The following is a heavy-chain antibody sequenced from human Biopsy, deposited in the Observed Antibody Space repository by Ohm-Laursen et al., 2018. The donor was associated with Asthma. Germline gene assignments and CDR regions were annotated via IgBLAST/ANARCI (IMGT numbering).Heavy chain of an antibody. Sequence: EASVKVSCKISGYSLIDLSMHWVRQAPGQGLEWMGEHDHEEGGTVNARRFQGRVTMTEDTSTDTAYMELSSQSSDDTAVYYCASDFPKDYVRYNFQFWGQGTLVTVSS. D-gene: IGHD4-17*01. V-gene: IGHV1-24*01. CDR2: HDHEEGGT. CDR1: GYSLIDLS. CDR3: ASDFPKDYVRYNFQF. J-gene: IGHJ4*02.